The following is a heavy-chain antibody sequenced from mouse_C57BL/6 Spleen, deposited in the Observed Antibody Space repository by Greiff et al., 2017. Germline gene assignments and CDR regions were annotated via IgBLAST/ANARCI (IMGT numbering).Heavy chain of an antibody. D-gene: IGHD1-1*01. J-gene: IGHJ1*03. V-gene: IGHV5-16*01. Sequence: EVKLVESEGGLVQPGSSMKLSCTASGFTFSDYYMAWVRQVPEKGLEWVANINYDGSSTYYLDSLKSRFIISRDNAKNILYLQMSSLKSEDTATYYCARDDYYGSSYPYWYFDVWGTGTTVTVSS. CDR1: GFTFSDYY. CDR3: ARDDYYGSSYPYWYFDV. CDR2: INYDGSST.